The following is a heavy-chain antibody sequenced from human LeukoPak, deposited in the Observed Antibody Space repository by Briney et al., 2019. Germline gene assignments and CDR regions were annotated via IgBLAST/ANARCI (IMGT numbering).Heavy chain of an antibody. V-gene: IGHV1-2*06. D-gene: IGHD6-13*01. J-gene: IGHJ4*02. Sequence: ASVKVSCKASGYTFTGYYMHWVRQAPGQGLEWMGRINPNSGGTNYAQKFQGRVTMTRNTSISTAYMELSSLRSEDTAVYYCARGHQADKTDYWGQGTLVTVSS. CDR2: INPNSGGT. CDR1: GYTFTGYY. CDR3: ARGHQADKTDY.